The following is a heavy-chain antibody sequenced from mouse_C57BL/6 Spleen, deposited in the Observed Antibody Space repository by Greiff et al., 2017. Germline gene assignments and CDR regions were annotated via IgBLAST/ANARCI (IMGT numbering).Heavy chain of an antibody. CDR1: GYSFTGYY. CDR2: INPSTGGT. D-gene: IGHD2-1*01. J-gene: IGHJ2*01. V-gene: IGHV1-42*01. CDR3: ANGNYS. Sequence: VQLQQSGPELVKPGASVKISCKASGYSFTGYYMNWVKQSPEKSLEWIGEINPSTGGTTYNQKFKAKATLTVDKSSSTAYMQLKSLTSEDSAVYYCANGNYSWGQGTTLTVSS.